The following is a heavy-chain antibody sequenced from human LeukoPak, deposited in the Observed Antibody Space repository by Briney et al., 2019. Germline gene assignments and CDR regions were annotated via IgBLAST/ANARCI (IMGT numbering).Heavy chain of an antibody. V-gene: IGHV3-48*01. CDR3: AREYCGSTSCYVSSFDY. J-gene: IGHJ4*02. Sequence: GGSLRLSCAASGFTFSSYNMNWVRQAPGKGLEWVSYIDSSSGTIYYADSVKGRFTISRDNAKNSLYLQMNSLRAEDTAVYYCAREYCGSTSCYVSSFDYWGQGTLVTVSS. CDR2: IDSSSGTI. D-gene: IGHD2-2*01. CDR1: GFTFSSYN.